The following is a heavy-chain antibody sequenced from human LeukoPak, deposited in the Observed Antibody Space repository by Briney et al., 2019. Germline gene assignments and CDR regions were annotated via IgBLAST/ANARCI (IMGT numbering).Heavy chain of an antibody. Sequence: GRSLRLSCAASGFTFDDYAMHWVRHAPGKGLEWVSGISWNSGSIGYADSVKGRFTISRDNAKNSLYLQMNSLRAEDTALYYCAKDNAAVYYGMDVWGQGTTVTVSS. CDR1: GFTFDDYA. D-gene: IGHD6-13*01. V-gene: IGHV3-9*01. J-gene: IGHJ6*02. CDR2: ISWNSGSI. CDR3: AKDNAAVYYGMDV.